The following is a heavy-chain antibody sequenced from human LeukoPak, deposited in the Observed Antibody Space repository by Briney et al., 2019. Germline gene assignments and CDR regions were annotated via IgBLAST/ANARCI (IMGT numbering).Heavy chain of an antibody. J-gene: IGHJ4*02. V-gene: IGHV4-4*07. CDR1: GASISSYY. CDR3: ARGPVDTTYLGFDY. D-gene: IGHD5-18*01. CDR2: IYTSGST. Sequence: SEALSLTCTVSGASISSYYWGWIRQPAGKGLEWIGRIYTSGSTNYNPSLKSRVTISVDKSKNQLSLKLSSVTAADTAVYYCARGPVDTTYLGFDYWGQGTLVTVSS.